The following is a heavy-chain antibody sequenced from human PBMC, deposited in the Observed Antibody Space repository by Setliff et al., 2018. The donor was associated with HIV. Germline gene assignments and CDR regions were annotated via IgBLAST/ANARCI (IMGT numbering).Heavy chain of an antibody. CDR1: GGSISSGNYY. D-gene: IGHD6-6*01. Sequence: SETLSLTCTVSGGSISSGNYYWNWIRQPAGKGLEWIGRIYISGSTNYNPSLESRVTISLDTSKNQFSLKLSSVTAADTAVYYCARAHIGIAARWSGWFDPWGQGTLVTVSS. CDR3: ARAHIGIAARWSGWFDP. J-gene: IGHJ5*02. CDR2: IYISGST. V-gene: IGHV4-61*02.